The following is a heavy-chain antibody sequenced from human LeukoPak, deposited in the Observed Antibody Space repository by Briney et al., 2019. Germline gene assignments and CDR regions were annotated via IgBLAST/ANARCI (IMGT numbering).Heavy chain of an antibody. CDR1: GFNFRDHW. V-gene: IGHV3-7*03. CDR2: IKTDGSET. Sequence: GGSLRPSCAASGFNFRDHWMDWVRQAPGKGLEWVGHIKTDGSETYYLDSLKGRISISRDNTNNALYLQMNSLRVEDTALYYCVKNDGWFHLAQWGQGTLVTVSS. J-gene: IGHJ4*02. CDR3: VKNDGWFHLAQ. D-gene: IGHD6-19*01.